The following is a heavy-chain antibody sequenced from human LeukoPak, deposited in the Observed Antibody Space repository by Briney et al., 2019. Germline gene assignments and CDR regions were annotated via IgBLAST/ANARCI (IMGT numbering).Heavy chain of an antibody. J-gene: IGHJ4*02. D-gene: IGHD6-13*01. CDR1: GASISSGLYY. V-gene: IGHV4-61*02. Sequence: SETLSLTCTVSGASISSGLYYWNRIRQPAGKGLEWIGRIQVSGGTTYNPSLKSRVTISVDTSKNQFSLRLTSVTAADTAGYFCASSNWLRDANFDCWGQGTLVTVSS. CDR2: IQVSGGT. CDR3: ASSNWLRDANFDC.